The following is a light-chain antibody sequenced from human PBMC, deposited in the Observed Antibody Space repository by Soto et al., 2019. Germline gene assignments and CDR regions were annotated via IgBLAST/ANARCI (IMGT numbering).Light chain of an antibody. CDR3: QQLSNWAPAML. Sequence: DIVLAQSPATLSFSPGESATLSCRASQSVSGYLAWYQQKPGQAPMLLIYDASNRAAGTPARFSGSGSGTDFPFTISSREPYDFAVYYWQQLSNWAPAMLFGQGTRLEI. CDR2: DAS. J-gene: IGKJ5*01. V-gene: IGKV3-11*01. CDR1: QSVSGY.